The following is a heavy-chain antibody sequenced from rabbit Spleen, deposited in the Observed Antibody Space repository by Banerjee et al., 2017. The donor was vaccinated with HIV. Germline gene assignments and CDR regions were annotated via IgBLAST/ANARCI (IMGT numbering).Heavy chain of an antibody. Sequence: QEQLVESGGGLVQPGGSLKLSCKASGFDFSSYGVSWVRQAPGKGLEWIGYIDPVFGSTYYASWVNGRFTISSHNAQNTLYLQLNSLTAADTATYFCVRGSSGYYDAFDPWGQGTLVTVS. J-gene: IGHJ2*01. CDR1: GFDFSSYG. CDR3: VRGSSGYYDAFDP. V-gene: IGHV1S47*01. CDR2: IDPVFGST. D-gene: IGHD1-1*01.